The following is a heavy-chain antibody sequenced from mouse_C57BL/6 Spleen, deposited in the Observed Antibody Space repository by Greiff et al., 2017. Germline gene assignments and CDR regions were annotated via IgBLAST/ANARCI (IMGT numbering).Heavy chain of an antibody. J-gene: IGHJ3*01. CDR3: ARDDGYYSFAD. CDR1: GYTFTSYW. Sequence: QVQLQQPGAELVKPGASVKLSCKASGYTFTSYWMHWVKQRPGQGLEWIGMIHPNSGSTNYNEKFKSKATLTVDKSSSTAYLQLSSLTSEDSAVYCCARDDGYYSFADWGQGTLVTVSA. CDR2: IHPNSGST. D-gene: IGHD2-3*01. V-gene: IGHV1-64*01.